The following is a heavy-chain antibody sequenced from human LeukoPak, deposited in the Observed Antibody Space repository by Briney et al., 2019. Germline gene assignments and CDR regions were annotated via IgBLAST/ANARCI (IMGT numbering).Heavy chain of an antibody. CDR1: GFTFSSHS. V-gene: IGHV3-21*01. CDR3: VRGGYDSSGHYYKFPFDY. D-gene: IGHD3-22*01. Sequence: PGGSLRLSCAASGFTFSSHSMNWVRQAPGKGLEWVSCISSSSSYLYYSDSVKGRFTISRDSAKNSLYLQMNSLRAEDTAVYYCVRGGYDSSGHYYKFPFDYWGQGTLVTVSS. J-gene: IGHJ4*02. CDR2: ISSSSSYL.